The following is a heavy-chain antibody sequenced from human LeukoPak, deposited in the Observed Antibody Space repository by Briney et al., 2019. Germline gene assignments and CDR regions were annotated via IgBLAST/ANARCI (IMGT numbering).Heavy chain of an antibody. V-gene: IGHV3-66*01. CDR2: IYSGGTT. D-gene: IGHD4-17*01. CDR3: ASKLTSGY. Sequence: GGSLRLSCAASGFTFSSYAMSWVRLAPGKGLEWVSVIYSGGTTNYADSVKGRFTVYRDNSKNTLYLQMNSLRAEDTAVYYCASKLTSGYWGQGTLVTVSS. J-gene: IGHJ4*02. CDR1: GFTFSSYA.